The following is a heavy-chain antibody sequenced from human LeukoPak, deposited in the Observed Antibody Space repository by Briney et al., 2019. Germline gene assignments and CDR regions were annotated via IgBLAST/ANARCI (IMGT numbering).Heavy chain of an antibody. Sequence: SETLSLTCTVSGGSISSYYWSWIRQPAGKGLEWIGRIYTSGSTNYNPSLKSRVTMSVDTSKNQFSLKLSSVTAADTAVYYCARSGSIFGVVVELYYFDYWGQGTLVTVSS. CDR3: ARSGSIFGVVVELYYFDY. D-gene: IGHD3-3*01. CDR2: IYTSGST. CDR1: GGSISSYY. J-gene: IGHJ4*02. V-gene: IGHV4-4*07.